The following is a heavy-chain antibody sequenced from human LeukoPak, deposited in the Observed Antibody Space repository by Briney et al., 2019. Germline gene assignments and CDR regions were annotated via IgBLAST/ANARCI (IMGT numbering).Heavy chain of an antibody. CDR2: IYSGGST. Sequence: GGSLRLSCAASGFTVSSNYMSWVRQAPGKGLEWVSVIYSGGSTYYADSVKGRFTISRDNSKNTLYLQMNSLRDEDTAVYYCARHSGSTRAFDYWGQGTLVTVSS. V-gene: IGHV3-53*01. J-gene: IGHJ4*02. CDR1: GFTVSSNY. CDR3: ARHSGSTRAFDY. D-gene: IGHD1-26*01.